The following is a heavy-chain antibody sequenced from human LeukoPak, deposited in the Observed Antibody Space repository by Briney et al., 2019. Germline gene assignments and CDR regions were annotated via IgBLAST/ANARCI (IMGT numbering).Heavy chain of an antibody. Sequence: GGSLRLSCAASGSTFSSYSMNWVRQAPGKGLEWVSSISSSSSYIYYADSVKGRFTISRDNAKNSLYLQMNSLRAEDTAVYYCAGAPYDSSGYYYYWGQGTLVTVSS. D-gene: IGHD3-22*01. CDR1: GSTFSSYS. V-gene: IGHV3-21*01. J-gene: IGHJ4*02. CDR3: AGAPYDSSGYYYY. CDR2: ISSSSSYI.